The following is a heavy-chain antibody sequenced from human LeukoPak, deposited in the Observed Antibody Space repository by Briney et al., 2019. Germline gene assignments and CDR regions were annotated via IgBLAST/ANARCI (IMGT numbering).Heavy chain of an antibody. CDR3: ARRGSGSYSVHY. V-gene: IGHV1-69*04. J-gene: IGHJ4*02. D-gene: IGHD3-10*01. CDR2: IIPILGIT. Sequence: ASVKVSCKASGYTFTSYAINWVRQAPGQGLEWMGRIIPILGITNYAQKFQDRVTITADKSTSTAYMELSSLRSEDTAVYYCARRGSGSYSVHYWGQGTLVTVSS. CDR1: GYTFTSYA.